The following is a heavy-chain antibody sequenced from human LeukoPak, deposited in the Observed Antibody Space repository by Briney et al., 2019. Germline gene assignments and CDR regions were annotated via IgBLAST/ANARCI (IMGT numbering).Heavy chain of an antibody. V-gene: IGHV1-3*01. D-gene: IGHD5-18*01. CDR1: GYTFTSYA. J-gene: IGHJ5*02. Sequence: ASVKVSCKASGYTFTSYAMHWVRQAPGQRLEWMGWINAGNGNTKYSQKFQGRVTITRDTSASTAYMELSSLRSEDTAVYYCARGEGSYGRYNWFDPWGQGTLVTVSS. CDR3: ARGEGSYGRYNWFDP. CDR2: INAGNGNT.